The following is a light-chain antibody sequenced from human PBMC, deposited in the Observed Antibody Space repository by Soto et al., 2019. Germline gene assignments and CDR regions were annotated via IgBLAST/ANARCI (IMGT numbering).Light chain of an antibody. CDR3: QQYNS. V-gene: IGKV1-5*03. J-gene: IGKJ2*01. Sequence: DIQMTQSPSTLSASVGDRVTITCRASQSISSWLAWYQQKPGKAPKLLISKASSLESGVPSRFSGSGSGTEFTLTISSLQPDDFATYYCQQYNSFGQGTKLEIK. CDR2: KAS. CDR1: QSISSW.